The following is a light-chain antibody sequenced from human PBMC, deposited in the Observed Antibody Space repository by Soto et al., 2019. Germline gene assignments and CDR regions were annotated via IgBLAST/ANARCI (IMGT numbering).Light chain of an antibody. Sequence: IAMTQSPLSLPVTPGGPASISCRSSESLLHSNGYKYLDWYLQKPGQSPQLLNYLGSNRGSGVPDRFSGSGSGTDFTLKSSRAEAEDVGVYCCMQALQTPITFGQGTRLEIK. CDR2: LGS. V-gene: IGKV2-28*01. J-gene: IGKJ5*01. CDR1: ESLLHSNGYKY. CDR3: MQALQTPIT.